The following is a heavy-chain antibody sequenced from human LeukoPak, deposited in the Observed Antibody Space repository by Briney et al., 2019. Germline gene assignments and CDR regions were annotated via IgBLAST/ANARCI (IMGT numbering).Heavy chain of an antibody. CDR3: ARSGGLTAMVFY. D-gene: IGHD2-21*02. CDR1: GGSISSYY. V-gene: IGHV4-59*01. CDR2: IYYSGST. Sequence: SETLSLTCTVSGGSISSYYWSWIRQPPGKGLEWIGYIYYSGSTNYNPSLKSRVTISVDTSKNQFSPKLSSVTAADTAVYYCARSGGLTAMVFYWGQGTPVTVSS. J-gene: IGHJ4*02.